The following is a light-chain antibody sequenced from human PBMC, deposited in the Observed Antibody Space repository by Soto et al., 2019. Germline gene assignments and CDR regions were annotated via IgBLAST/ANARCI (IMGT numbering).Light chain of an antibody. CDR1: QSVLYSSNNKNY. J-gene: IGKJ3*01. CDR3: QQYYSTPFT. Sequence: DIVMTQSPDSLAVSLGERATINCKSSQSVLYSSNNKNYLAWYQQKPGQPPKLLIYWASTRESGVPDRFSGSGSGTDFTLTISSMQAEDVAVYYCQQYYSTPFTFGTGTKVHIK. CDR2: WAS. V-gene: IGKV4-1*01.